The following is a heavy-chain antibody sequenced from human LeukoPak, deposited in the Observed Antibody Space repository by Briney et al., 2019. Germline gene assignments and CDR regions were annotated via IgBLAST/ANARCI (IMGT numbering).Heavy chain of an antibody. CDR2: IIPIFGTI. J-gene: IGHJ4*02. V-gene: IGHV1-69*05. Sequence: GGSLRLSCAASGFTFRSYAIGWVRQAPGQGLEWMGGIIPIFGTINYAQKFQGRVTITTDESTSTAYMELSSLRSEETAVYYWARGTVGGNSDGFDYWGQGTLVTVSS. CDR1: GFTFRSYA. CDR3: ARGTVGGNSDGFDY. D-gene: IGHD4-23*01.